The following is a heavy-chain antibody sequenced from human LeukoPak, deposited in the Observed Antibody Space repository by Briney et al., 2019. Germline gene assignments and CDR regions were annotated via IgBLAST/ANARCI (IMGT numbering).Heavy chain of an antibody. V-gene: IGHV4-38-2*02. D-gene: IGHD1-26*01. Sequence: SETLSLTCTVSDYSISSGYYWGWIRQPPGKGLEWIGSISHSGSTYYNPSLKSRVTISVDTSKNQFSLKLSSVTAADTAVYYCARVAGSYTTFYFDHWGQGTLVTVSS. CDR3: ARVAGSYTTFYFDH. J-gene: IGHJ4*02. CDR2: ISHSGST. CDR1: DYSISSGYY.